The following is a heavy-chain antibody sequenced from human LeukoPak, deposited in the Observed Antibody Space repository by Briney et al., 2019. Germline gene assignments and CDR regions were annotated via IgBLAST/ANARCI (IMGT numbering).Heavy chain of an antibody. CDR2: IRTKASGGTT. CDR3: SRHILGASPGFDY. V-gene: IGHV3-49*04. CDR1: GFTFGDYV. J-gene: IGHJ4*02. D-gene: IGHD1-26*01. Sequence: GGSLRLSCTASGFTFGDYVMSWVRPAPGKGLEWVSFIRTKASGGTTEYAASVKGRFTVSRDDSKSIAYLQMNSLKTEDTAVYYCSRHILGASPGFDYWGQGTLVTVTS.